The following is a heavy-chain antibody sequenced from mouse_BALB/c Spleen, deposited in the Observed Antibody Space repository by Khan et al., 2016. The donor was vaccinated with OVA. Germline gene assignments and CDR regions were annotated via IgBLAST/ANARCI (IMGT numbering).Heavy chain of an antibody. D-gene: IGHD4-1*01. V-gene: IGHV5-6*01. CDR2: ISNGGDYT. J-gene: IGHJ3*01. CDR3: ASHLTGSFAY. CDR1: GFTFSSYS. Sequence: EVELVESGGDLVKPGGSLKLSCAASGFTFSSYSMSWVRQTPDKRLEWVASISNGGDYTYYPDIVKGRFTISRDNAKNTLYLQMSSLKSEDTAMYYCASHLTGSFAYWGQGTLVTVSA.